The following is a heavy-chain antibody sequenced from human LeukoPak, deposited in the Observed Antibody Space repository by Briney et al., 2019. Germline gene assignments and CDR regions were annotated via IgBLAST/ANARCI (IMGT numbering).Heavy chain of an antibody. CDR1: GGSFSGYY. Sequence: PSETLSLTCAVYGGSFSGYYWSWIRQPPGKGPEWIGEINHSGSTNYNPSLKSRVTISVDTSKNQFSLKLSSVTAADTAVYCCARGGNTYYYDSSGYYPWGQGTLVTVSS. V-gene: IGHV4-34*01. CDR3: ARGGNTYYYDSSGYYP. CDR2: INHSGST. D-gene: IGHD3-22*01. J-gene: IGHJ5*02.